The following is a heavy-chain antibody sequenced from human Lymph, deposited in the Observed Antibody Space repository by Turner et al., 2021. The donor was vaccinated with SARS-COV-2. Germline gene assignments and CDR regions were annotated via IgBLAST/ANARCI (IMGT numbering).Heavy chain of an antibody. D-gene: IGHD4-17*01. CDR1: GFTFSTYS. CDR2: ISSSSSYI. V-gene: IGHV3-21*01. J-gene: IGHJ4*02. CDR3: ARDIPTTADYFDY. Sequence: EVHLVASGRGLVQHGGYLRLSCAASGFTFSTYSMNWVRQAPGKGREWIASISSSSSYIYYADSVKGRFSIARDDAKNSLYLQMNSLRAEDTAVYFCARDIPTTADYFDYWGQGTLVTVSS.